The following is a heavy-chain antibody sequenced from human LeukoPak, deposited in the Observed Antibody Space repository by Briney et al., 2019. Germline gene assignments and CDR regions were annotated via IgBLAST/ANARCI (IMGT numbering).Heavy chain of an antibody. J-gene: IGHJ4*02. Sequence: PGGSLRLSCAASGFTFSSYAMSWVRQAPGKGLEWVSAISSSGGSTYYADSVKGRFTISRDNSKNTLYLQMNSLRAEDTAVYYCAKDRYCDSTSCPTDYWGQGTLVTVSS. D-gene: IGHD2-2*01. V-gene: IGHV3-23*01. CDR1: GFTFSSYA. CDR2: ISSSGGST. CDR3: AKDRYCDSTSCPTDY.